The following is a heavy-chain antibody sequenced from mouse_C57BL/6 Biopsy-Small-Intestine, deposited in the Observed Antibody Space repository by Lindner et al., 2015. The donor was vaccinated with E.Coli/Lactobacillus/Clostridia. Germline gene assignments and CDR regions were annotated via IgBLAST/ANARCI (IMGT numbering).Heavy chain of an antibody. CDR2: INPNNGGT. CDR1: GYTFTDYN. V-gene: IGHV1-22*01. CDR3: ARWGSYEMDY. D-gene: IGHD1-1*02. Sequence: VQLQESGPELVKPGASVKLSCKASGYTFTDYNMHWVKQSHGKSLEWIGYINPNNGGTSYNQKFKGKATLTVNRSSSTAYMELRSLTSEDSAVYYCARWGSYEMDYWGQGTSVTVSS. J-gene: IGHJ4*01.